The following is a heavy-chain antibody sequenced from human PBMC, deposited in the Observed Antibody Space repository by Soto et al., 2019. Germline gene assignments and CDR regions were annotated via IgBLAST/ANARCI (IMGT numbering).Heavy chain of an antibody. CDR1: GGSISSGDYY. CDR3: ARDPPTVGGGYYDSSGHDAFDI. Sequence: QVQLQESGPGLVKPSQTLSLTCTVSGGSISSGDYYWSWIRQPPGKGLEWIGYIYYSGSTYYNPSLKSRVTISVATSKNRFSLKLSSVTAADTAVYYCARDPPTVGGGYYDSSGHDAFDIWGQGTMVTVSS. D-gene: IGHD3-22*01. J-gene: IGHJ3*02. CDR2: IYYSGST. V-gene: IGHV4-30-4*01.